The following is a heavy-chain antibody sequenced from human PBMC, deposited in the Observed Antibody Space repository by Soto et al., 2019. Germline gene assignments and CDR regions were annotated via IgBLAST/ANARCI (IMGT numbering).Heavy chain of an antibody. CDR1: GFSLSTSGVG. Sequence: QITLKESGPTLVKPTQTLTLTCTFSGFSLSTSGVGVGWIRQPPGKALEWLALIYWDDDKRYSPSLKSRLTITKDTSKNQVVLTMTNMDPVDTASYCCAHGNDIWPGSPPGFDRWVQVTQVAVTS. J-gene: IGHJ5*02. V-gene: IGHV2-5*02. CDR2: IYWDDDK. D-gene: IGHD3-9*01. CDR3: AHGNDIWPGSPPGFDR.